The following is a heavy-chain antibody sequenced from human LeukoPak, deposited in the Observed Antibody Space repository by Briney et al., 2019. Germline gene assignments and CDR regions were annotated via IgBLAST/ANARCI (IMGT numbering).Heavy chain of an antibody. V-gene: IGHV4-59*08. CDR1: GGSISSYY. D-gene: IGHD3-22*01. J-gene: IGHJ5*02. Sequence: SETLSLTCTVSGGSISSYYWSWIRQPPGKGLEWIGYIYYSGSTNYNPSLKSRVTISVDTSKNQFSLKLSSVTAADTAVYYCARSPRITMIVVDVNWFDPWGQGTLVTVSS. CDR2: IYYSGST. CDR3: ARSPRITMIVVDVNWFDP.